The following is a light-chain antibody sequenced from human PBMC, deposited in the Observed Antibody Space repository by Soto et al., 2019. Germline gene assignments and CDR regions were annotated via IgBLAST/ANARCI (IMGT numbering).Light chain of an antibody. Sequence: QSALTQPPSASGTPGQIVAISCSGSSSNIGSNTVTWYQQLPGTAPKLLIYSTSQRSSGVPGRFPGSKSGASASLSISGLQSEDEADYYCASWDDRVDVYDFGTGTKVTV. CDR2: STS. J-gene: IGLJ1*01. V-gene: IGLV1-44*01. CDR1: SSNIGSNT. CDR3: ASWDDRVDVYD.